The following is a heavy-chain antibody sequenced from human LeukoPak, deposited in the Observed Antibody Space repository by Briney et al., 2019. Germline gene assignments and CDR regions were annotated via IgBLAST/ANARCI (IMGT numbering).Heavy chain of an antibody. CDR3: ARDLLDSSGCLAY. Sequence: ASVKVSCKTSGYTFTGYYMHWVRQAPGQGLEWMGWINPDSGGTNYAQNFQGRATMTRDTSISTVYIEVSRRRSDDTAVYYCARDLLDSSGCLAYWGQGTLVTVSS. CDR2: INPDSGGT. J-gene: IGHJ4*02. V-gene: IGHV1-2*02. D-gene: IGHD6-19*01. CDR1: GYTFTGYY.